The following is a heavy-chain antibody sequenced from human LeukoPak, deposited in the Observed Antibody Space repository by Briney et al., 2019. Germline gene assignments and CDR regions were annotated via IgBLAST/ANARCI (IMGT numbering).Heavy chain of an antibody. D-gene: IGHD6-6*01. CDR1: GFTFSSYE. CDR2: ISSSGSTI. Sequence: GGSPRLSCAASGFTFSSYEMNWVRQAPGKGLEWVSYISSSGSTIYYADSVKGRFTISRDNAKNSLYLQMNSLRAEDTAVYYCARVYRSSSGPTLDYWGQGTLVTVSS. J-gene: IGHJ4*02. V-gene: IGHV3-48*03. CDR3: ARVYRSSSGPTLDY.